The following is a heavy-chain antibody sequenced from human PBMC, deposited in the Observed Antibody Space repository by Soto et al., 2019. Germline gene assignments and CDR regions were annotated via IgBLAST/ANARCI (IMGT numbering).Heavy chain of an antibody. CDR3: ANGMVRGVIIGGPYY. CDR1: GFTFSSYA. J-gene: IGHJ4*02. Sequence: GGSLRLSCAASGFTFSSYAMSWVRQAPGKGLEWVSAISGSGGSTYYADSVKGRFTISRDNSKNTLYLQMNSLRAEDTAVYYCANGMVRGVIIGGPYYWGQGTLVTVSS. CDR2: ISGSGGST. V-gene: IGHV3-23*01. D-gene: IGHD3-10*01.